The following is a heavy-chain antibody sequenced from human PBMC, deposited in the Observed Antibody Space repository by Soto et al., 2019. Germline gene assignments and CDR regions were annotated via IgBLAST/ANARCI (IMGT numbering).Heavy chain of an antibody. J-gene: IGHJ4*02. CDR3: ARDLVYSSSSSPEECYFDY. Sequence: ASVKVSCKASGYTFTGYYMHWVRQAPGQGLEWMGWINPNSGGTNYAQKFQGWVTMTRDTSISTAYMELSRLRSDDTAVYYCARDLVYSSSSSPEECYFDYWSQGTLVTVSS. D-gene: IGHD6-6*01. CDR2: INPNSGGT. CDR1: GYTFTGYY. V-gene: IGHV1-2*04.